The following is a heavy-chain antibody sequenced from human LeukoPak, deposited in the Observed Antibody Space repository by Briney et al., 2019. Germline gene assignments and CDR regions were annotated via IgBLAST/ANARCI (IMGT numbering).Heavy chain of an antibody. CDR3: TRARASYYFDY. J-gene: IGHJ4*02. V-gene: IGHV3-49*04. CDR1: GFTFGDYA. D-gene: IGHD3-10*01. CDR2: IRSKAYGGTT. Sequence: GGSLRLSCTASGFTFGDYAMSWVRQAPGRGLEWVGFIRSKAYGGTTEYAASVKGRFTISRDDSRSIAYLQMSSLKTEDTAVYYCTRARASYYFDYWGQGTLVTVSS.